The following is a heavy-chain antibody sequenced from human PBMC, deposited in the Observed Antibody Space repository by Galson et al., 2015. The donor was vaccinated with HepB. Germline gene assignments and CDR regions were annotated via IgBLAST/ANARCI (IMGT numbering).Heavy chain of an antibody. CDR1: GFTFSSYA. D-gene: IGHD6-13*01. CDR3: ARARYSSSWRAGFDY. V-gene: IGHV3-30-3*01. CDR2: ISYDGSNK. J-gene: IGHJ4*02. Sequence: SLRLSCAASGFTFSSYAMHWVRQAPGKGLEWVAVISYDGSNKYYADSVKGRFTISRDNSKNTLYLQMNSLRAEDTAVYYCARARYSSSWRAGFDYWGQGTLVTVSS.